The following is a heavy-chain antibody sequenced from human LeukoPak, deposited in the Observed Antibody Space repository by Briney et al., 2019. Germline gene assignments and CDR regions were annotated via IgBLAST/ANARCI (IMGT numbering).Heavy chain of an antibody. J-gene: IGHJ6*03. V-gene: IGHV3-73*01. CDR3: TREYDFWSGYRYYYYYYYMDV. CDR1: GFTFSGSA. Sequence: PGGSLKLSCAASGFTFSGSAMHWVRQASGKGLDWVGRIRSKANSYATAYAASVKGRFTISRDDSKNTAYLQMNSLKTEETPVYYCTREYDFWSGYRYYYYYYYMDVWGKGTTVTVSS. D-gene: IGHD3-3*01. CDR2: IRSKANSYAT.